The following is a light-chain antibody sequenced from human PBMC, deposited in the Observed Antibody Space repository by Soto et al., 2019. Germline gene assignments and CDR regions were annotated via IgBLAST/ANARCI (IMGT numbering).Light chain of an antibody. CDR3: QQYNSYVYT. J-gene: IGKJ2*01. CDR1: QSIGSW. CDR2: QAS. V-gene: IGKV1-5*03. Sequence: DTQMTQSPSTLSASAGDRVTITCRASQSIGSWLAWYQQRPGKAPKLLIYQASTLESGVPSRFSGSGSGTEFTLTISSLQPEDFATYYYQQYNSYVYTFGRGTKLEVK.